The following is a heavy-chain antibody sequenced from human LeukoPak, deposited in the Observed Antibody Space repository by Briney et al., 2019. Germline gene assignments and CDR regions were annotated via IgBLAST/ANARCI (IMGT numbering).Heavy chain of an antibody. CDR1: GFTFSTYA. V-gene: IGHV3-23*01. CDR2: ISGSGDST. D-gene: IGHD4-11*01. J-gene: IGHJ4*02. CDR3: ATSYSKKY. Sequence: GGSLRLSCAASGFTFSTYAMSWVRQAPGKGLEWVSPISGSGDSTYYADAVKGRFNISRDNSKNTLYLQVSSLRAEDTAVYYCATSYSKKYWGQGTLVTVSS.